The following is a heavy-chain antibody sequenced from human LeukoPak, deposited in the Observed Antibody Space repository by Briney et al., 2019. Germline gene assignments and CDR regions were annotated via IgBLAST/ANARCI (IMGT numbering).Heavy chain of an antibody. Sequence: AASVKVSCKASGGTFSSYAISWVRQAPGQGLEWMGRIIPILGIANYAQKFRGRVTITADKSTSTAYMELSSLRSEDTAVYYCARVVVDWFDPWGQGTLVAVSS. D-gene: IGHD6-6*01. J-gene: IGHJ5*02. V-gene: IGHV1-69*04. CDR2: IIPILGIA. CDR1: GGTFSSYA. CDR3: ARVVVDWFDP.